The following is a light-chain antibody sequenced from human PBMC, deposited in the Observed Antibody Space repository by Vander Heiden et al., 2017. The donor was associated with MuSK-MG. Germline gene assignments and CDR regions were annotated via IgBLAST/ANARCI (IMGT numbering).Light chain of an antibody. Sequence: EIVLTQSPGTLSLSPGERATLSCRASQSVSSSYLAWYQQKPGQAPRLLIYGASSRATGIPDRFSGSGSGTDFTLTISRLEPEDFAVYYCQQDGSSPRTFGGGTKVEI. CDR1: QSVSSSY. J-gene: IGKJ4*01. V-gene: IGKV3-20*01. CDR2: GAS. CDR3: QQDGSSPRT.